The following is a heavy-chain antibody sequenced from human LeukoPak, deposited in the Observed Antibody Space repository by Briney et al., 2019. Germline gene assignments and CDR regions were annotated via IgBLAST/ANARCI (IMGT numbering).Heavy chain of an antibody. CDR2: IYTSGST. J-gene: IGHJ4*02. V-gene: IGHV4-61*02. CDR3: ARESGLTYYYDSSGYGRFDY. D-gene: IGHD3-22*01. Sequence: PSETLSLTCTVSGGSISSGSYYWNWIRQPAGKGLEWIGRIYTSGSTNYNSSLKSRVTISVDTSKNQFSLKLGSVTAADTAVYYCARESGLTYYYDSSGYGRFDYWGQGTLVTVSS. CDR1: GGSISSGSYY.